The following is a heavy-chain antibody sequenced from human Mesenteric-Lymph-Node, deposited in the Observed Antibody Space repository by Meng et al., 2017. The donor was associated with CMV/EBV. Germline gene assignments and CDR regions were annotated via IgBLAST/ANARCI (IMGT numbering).Heavy chain of an antibody. CDR2: INWNGGRT. Sequence: GESLKISCAASGFTFDDYGMSWVRQAPGKGLEWVSGINWNGGRTGYADSVKGRFTISRDNSKNTLYLQMGSLRAEDMAVYYCARVAWKGLDVWGQGTTVTVSS. V-gene: IGHV3-20*04. CDR1: GFTFDDYG. J-gene: IGHJ6*02. CDR3: ARVAWKGLDV. D-gene: IGHD1-1*01.